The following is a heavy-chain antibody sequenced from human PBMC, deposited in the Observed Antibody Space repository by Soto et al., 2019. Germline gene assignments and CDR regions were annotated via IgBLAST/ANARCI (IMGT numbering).Heavy chain of an antibody. D-gene: IGHD1-1*01. J-gene: IGHJ4*02. Sequence: SETLSLPCNVSGFAISRGPYWSWVRQPPGKGLEWIGSIYPSVSSYHNPSLESRLTLSIDTSKNQFTLKLASVTAADTALYYCERAKVGTTLFDNWGQGTGVTVSS. V-gene: IGHV4-38-2*02. CDR1: GFAISRGPY. CDR3: ERAKVGTTLFDN. CDR2: IYPSVSS.